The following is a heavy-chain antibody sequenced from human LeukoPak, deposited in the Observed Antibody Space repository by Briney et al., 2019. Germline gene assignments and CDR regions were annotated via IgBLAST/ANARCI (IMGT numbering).Heavy chain of an antibody. CDR2: VNPADSDT. CDR1: GYSFTSYW. J-gene: IGHJ1*01. Sequence: HGESLKISCKGSGYSFTSYWIAWVRQMPGKGLEWMGIVNPADSDTRYSPSFEGQVTISVDKSISTAYLQWTRLQASDTAMYYCAAVPRIPAVGNTEYFQYWGQGTLVTVSS. V-gene: IGHV5-51*01. CDR3: AAVPRIPAVGNTEYFQY. D-gene: IGHD6-13*01.